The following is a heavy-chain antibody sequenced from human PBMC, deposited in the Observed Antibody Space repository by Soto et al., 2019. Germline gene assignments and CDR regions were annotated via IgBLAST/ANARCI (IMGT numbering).Heavy chain of an antibody. Sequence: SETLSLTCTVSGGSISSGGYYWSWIRQHPGKGMEWIGYIYYSGSTYYNPSLKSRVTISVDTSKNQFSLKLSSVTAADTAVYYFARAPRIYCGSGPPNAPNWFDPWGQGTLVTVSS. J-gene: IGHJ5*02. D-gene: IGHD3-10*01. CDR3: ARAPRIYCGSGPPNAPNWFDP. CDR2: IYYSGST. CDR1: GGSISSGGYY. V-gene: IGHV4-31*03.